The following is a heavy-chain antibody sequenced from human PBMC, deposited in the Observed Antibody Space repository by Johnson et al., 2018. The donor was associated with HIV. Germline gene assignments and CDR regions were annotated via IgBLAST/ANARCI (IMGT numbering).Heavy chain of an antibody. CDR1: GFTLSTYA. J-gene: IGHJ3*02. V-gene: IGHV3-23*04. D-gene: IGHD6-19*01. CDR2: ISGRGGST. Sequence: VQLVESGGDMVQPGRSLRLSCAASGFTLSTYAMHWVRQAPGKGLEWVSAISGRGGSTYYADSVKGRFTISRDNSKNTLYLQMNSLRAEDTALYYCARGGVGGWDHDAFDIWGQGTMVTVSS. CDR3: ARGGVGGWDHDAFDI.